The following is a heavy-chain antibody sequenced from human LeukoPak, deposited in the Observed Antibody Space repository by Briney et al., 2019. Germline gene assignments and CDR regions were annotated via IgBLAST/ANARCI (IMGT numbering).Heavy chain of an antibody. J-gene: IGHJ5*02. D-gene: IGHD1-26*01. CDR2: IIPIFGTA. V-gene: IGHV1-69*05. Sequence: AAVKVSCKASGGTFISYAISWVRQAPGQGLEWMGGIIPIFGTANYAQKFQGRVTITTDESTSTAYMELSSLRSEDTAVCYCARDLGPIVGATDWFDPWGQGTLVTVSS. CDR3: ARDLGPIVGATDWFDP. CDR1: GGTFISYA.